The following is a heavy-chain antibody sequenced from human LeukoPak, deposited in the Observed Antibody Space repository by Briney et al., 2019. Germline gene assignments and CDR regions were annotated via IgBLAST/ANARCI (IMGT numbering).Heavy chain of an antibody. D-gene: IGHD3-10*01. Sequence: ASVKVSCKVSGYTLTELSMHWVRQAPGKGLEWMGGFDPEDGETIYAQKFQGRVTMTEDTSTDTAYMELSSLRSEDTAVYHCATDPYYGSGSYLKQGAFDIWGQGTMVTVSS. J-gene: IGHJ3*02. CDR1: GYTLTELS. CDR2: FDPEDGET. CDR3: ATDPYYGSGSYLKQGAFDI. V-gene: IGHV1-24*01.